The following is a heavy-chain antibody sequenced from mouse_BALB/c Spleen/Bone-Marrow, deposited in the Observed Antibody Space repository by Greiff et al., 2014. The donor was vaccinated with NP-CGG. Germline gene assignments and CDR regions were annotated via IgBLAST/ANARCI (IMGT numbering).Heavy chain of an antibody. CDR1: GYTFTEYP. V-gene: IGHV1-18*01. Sequence: VQLKESGPELVKSGASVKISCKTSGYTFTEYPMHWVKQNHGKSLEWIGGINPTNGGTSDNQKFKGKATLTVDKSSSTAYMELRSLTSEDSAVYYCARGLTGGFAYWGQGTLVTVSA. D-gene: IGHD4-1*01. CDR3: ARGLTGGFAY. CDR2: INPTNGGT. J-gene: IGHJ3*01.